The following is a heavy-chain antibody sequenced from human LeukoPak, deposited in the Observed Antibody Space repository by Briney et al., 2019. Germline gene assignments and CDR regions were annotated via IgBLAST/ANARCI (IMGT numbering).Heavy chain of an antibody. V-gene: IGHV1-2*02. CDR2: INPNSGGT. D-gene: IGHD6-13*01. CDR1: GYTFTGYY. Sequence: ASVKVSCKASGYTFTGYYMHWVRQAPGQGLEWMGWINPNSGGTNYAQKFQGRVTMTRDTSISTAYMELSRLRSDDTAVYYCALSPGSIAAAGSGTDNRFDPWGQGTLVTVSS. J-gene: IGHJ5*02. CDR3: ALSPGSIAAAGSGTDNRFDP.